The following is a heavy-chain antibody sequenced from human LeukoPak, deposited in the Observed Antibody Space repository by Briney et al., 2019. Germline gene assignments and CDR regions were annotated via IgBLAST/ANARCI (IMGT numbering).Heavy chain of an antibody. CDR3: ARSNDFWSGYLDY. V-gene: IGHV3-21*01. J-gene: IGHJ4*02. CDR1: GFTFSSYS. CDR2: ISSSSSYI. D-gene: IGHD3-3*01. Sequence: GGSLRLSCAASGFTFSSYSMNWVRQAPGKGLEWVSSISSSSSYIYYADSVKGRFTISRDNAKNSLYLQMNSLRAEDTAVYYCARSNDFWSGYLDYWGQGTLVTVSS.